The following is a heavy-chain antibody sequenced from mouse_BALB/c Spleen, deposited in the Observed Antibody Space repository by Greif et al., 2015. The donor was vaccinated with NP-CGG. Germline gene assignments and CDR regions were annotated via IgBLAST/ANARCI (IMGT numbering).Heavy chain of an antibody. V-gene: IGHV1-63*02. Sequence: QVQLQQPGAELVRPGTSVKISCKASGYTFTNYWLGWVKQRPGHGLEWIGDIYPGDGYTNYNEKFKGKATLTADTSSSTAYMQLSSLTSEDSAVYFCARAERGYAMDYWGQGTSVTVSS. CDR1: GYTFTNYW. CDR2: IYPGDGYT. J-gene: IGHJ4*01. CDR3: ARAERGYAMDY.